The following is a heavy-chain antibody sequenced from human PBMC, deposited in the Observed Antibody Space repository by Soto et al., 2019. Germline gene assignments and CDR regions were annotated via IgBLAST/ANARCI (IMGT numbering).Heavy chain of an antibody. D-gene: IGHD3-22*01. CDR2: INSDGSST. V-gene: IGHV3-74*01. Sequence: GGSLRLSCAASGFTFSSYWMHWVRQAPGKGLVWVSRINSDGSSTSYADSVKGRFTISRDNAKNTLYLQMNSLRAEDTAIYYCAKGVVHRGVYSWGQGTLVTVSS. CDR1: GFTFSSYW. CDR3: AKGVVHRGVYS. J-gene: IGHJ5*02.